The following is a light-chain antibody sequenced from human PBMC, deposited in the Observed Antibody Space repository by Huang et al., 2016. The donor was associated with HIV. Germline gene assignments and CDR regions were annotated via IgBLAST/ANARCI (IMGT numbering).Light chain of an antibody. CDR2: AAS. CDR3: QQSYTTPLT. V-gene: IGKV1-39*01. J-gene: IGKJ4*01. Sequence: DIQMTQSPSSLSASVGDRVSITCRASQSISSYLNCYQQKPGKAPKLLIDAASSLQSGVPSRFRGSGSGTDFTLTISSLQPEDFATYYCQQSYTTPLTFGGGTKVEIK. CDR1: QSISSY.